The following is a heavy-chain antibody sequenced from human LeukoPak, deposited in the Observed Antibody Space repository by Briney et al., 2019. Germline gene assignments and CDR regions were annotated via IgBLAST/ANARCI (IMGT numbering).Heavy chain of an antibody. J-gene: IGHJ4*02. CDR1: GYSFTTYY. CDR2: INPNSGGT. V-gene: IGHV1-2*02. D-gene: IGHD5-12*01. Sequence: VKVSCNASGYSFTTYYMHWVRQAPGQGLEWMGWINPNSGGTNYAQKFQGRVTMTTDTSISTAYMELSRLRSDDTAVYYCARDRGYSGYDSYFDYWGQGTLVTVSS. CDR3: ARDRGYSGYDSYFDY.